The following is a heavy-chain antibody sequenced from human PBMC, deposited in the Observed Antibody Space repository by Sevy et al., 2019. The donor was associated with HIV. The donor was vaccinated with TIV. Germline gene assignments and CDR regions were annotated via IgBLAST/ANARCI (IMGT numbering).Heavy chain of an antibody. CDR3: TTVGFRNGGSGDFDI. J-gene: IGHJ3*02. D-gene: IGHD3-16*01. CDR2: MKSKTDGATT. Sequence: GGSLRLSCAASGFTFSIIYMNWVRQSPGKGLEWVGRMKSKTDGATTDYAAPVKDRFTMSSDDSKNTLYLQMNSLEAADSARYYCTTVGFRNGGSGDFDIWGQGTMVTVSS. V-gene: IGHV3-15*01. CDR1: GFTFSIIY.